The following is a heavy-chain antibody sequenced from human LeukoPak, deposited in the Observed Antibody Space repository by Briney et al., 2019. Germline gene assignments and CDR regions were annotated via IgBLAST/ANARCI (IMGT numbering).Heavy chain of an antibody. J-gene: IGHJ4*02. CDR2: IWYDGSHA. V-gene: IGHV3-33*01. CDR1: GFTFSTYG. CDR3: ARGGIAVAGYPTGY. D-gene: IGHD6-19*01. Sequence: GGSLRLSCSASGFTFSTYGMNWVRQAPGKGLEWVAVIWYDGSHANYADAVKGRFTISRDNSKNTLYLQMNSPRAEDTAVYYCARGGIAVAGYPTGYWGQGTLVTVSS.